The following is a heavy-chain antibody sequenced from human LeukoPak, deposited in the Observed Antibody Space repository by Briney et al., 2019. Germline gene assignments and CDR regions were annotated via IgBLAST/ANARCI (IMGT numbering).Heavy chain of an antibody. J-gene: IGHJ2*01. CDR2: INPSGGST. CDR3: ARARRIVLMVYATDYWYFDL. V-gene: IGHV1-46*01. D-gene: IGHD2-8*01. CDR1: GYTFTSYY. Sequence: ASVKDSCKASGYTFTSYYMHWVRQAPGQGLEWMGIINPSGGSTSYAQKFQGRVTMTRDTSTSTVYMELSSLRSEDTAVYYCARARRIVLMVYATDYWYFDLWGRGTLVTVSS.